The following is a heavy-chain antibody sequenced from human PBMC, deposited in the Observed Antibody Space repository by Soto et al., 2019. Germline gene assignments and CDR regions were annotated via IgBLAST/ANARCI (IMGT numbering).Heavy chain of an antibody. CDR2: ISYDGSNK. V-gene: IGHV3-30*03. CDR3: ATYAQRGGHIAVAGPTY. Sequence: GGSLRLSCAASGFTFSSYGMHWVRQAPGKGLEWVAVISYDGSNKYYADSVKGRFTISRDNSKNTLYLQMNSLRAEDTAVYYCATYAQRGGHIAVAGPTYWGQGTLVTVSS. CDR1: GFTFSSYG. D-gene: IGHD6-19*01. J-gene: IGHJ4*02.